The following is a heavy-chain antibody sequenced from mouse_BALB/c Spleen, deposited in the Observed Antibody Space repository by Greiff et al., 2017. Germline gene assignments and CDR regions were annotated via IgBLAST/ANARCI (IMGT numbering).Heavy chain of an antibody. V-gene: IGHV5-6-5*01. Sequence: EVQRVESGGGLVKPGGSLKLSCAASGFTFSSYAMSWVRQTPEKRLEWVASISSGGSTYYPDSVKGRFTISRDNARNILYLQMSSLRSEDTAMYYCARGKIYYDYDGFAYWGQGTLVTVSA. CDR2: ISSGGST. D-gene: IGHD2-4*01. CDR3: ARGKIYYDYDGFAY. J-gene: IGHJ3*01. CDR1: GFTFSSYA.